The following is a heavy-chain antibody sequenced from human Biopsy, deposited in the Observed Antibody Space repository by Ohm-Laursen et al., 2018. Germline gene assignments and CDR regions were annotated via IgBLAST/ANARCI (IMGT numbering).Heavy chain of an antibody. CDR3: VRATNSTGWPYYYFYGMDV. D-gene: IGHD2/OR15-2a*01. CDR2: IYYSGST. J-gene: IGHJ6*02. CDR1: GGSISSDY. Sequence: SVTLSFTCTVSGGSISSDYWSWIRPTPGKGLEWIGNIYYSGSTNYNPSLKSRVTISVDTYTNQFSLRLNSVTAADTAVYYCVRATNSTGWPYYYFYGMDVWGQGTTVTVSS. V-gene: IGHV4-59*01.